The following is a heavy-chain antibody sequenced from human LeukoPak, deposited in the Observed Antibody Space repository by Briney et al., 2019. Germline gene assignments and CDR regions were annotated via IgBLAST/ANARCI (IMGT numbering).Heavy chain of an antibody. CDR2: IDPSNGNI. Sequence: ASVMLSFKPSGYNFNNYGVCWVRQAPGQGLEWIGWIDPSNGNIKYAEKVQDRVTMTTDTSTSTAYMDLRSLRSDDTAVYYCARDGVTGHFEWWGRGTLIT. CDR1: GYNFNNYG. V-gene: IGHV1-18*01. D-gene: IGHD3-9*01. CDR3: ARDGVTGHFEW. J-gene: IGHJ4*01.